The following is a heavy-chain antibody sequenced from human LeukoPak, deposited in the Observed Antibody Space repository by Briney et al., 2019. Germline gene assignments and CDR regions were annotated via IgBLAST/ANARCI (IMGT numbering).Heavy chain of an antibody. D-gene: IGHD3-22*01. CDR3: AKDGNYDSSGYYYHRYFDY. CDR2: ISGSGGST. Sequence: GGSLRLPCAASGFTFSSYAMSWVRQAPGKGLEWVSAISGSGGSTYYADSVKGRFTISRDNSKNTLYLQMNSLRAEDTAVYYCAKDGNYDSSGYYYHRYFDYWGQGTLVTVSS. CDR1: GFTFSSYA. J-gene: IGHJ4*02. V-gene: IGHV3-23*01.